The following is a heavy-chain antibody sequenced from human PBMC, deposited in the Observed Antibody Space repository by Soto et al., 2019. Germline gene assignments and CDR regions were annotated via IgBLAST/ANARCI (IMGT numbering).Heavy chain of an antibody. CDR3: ASGLFDGTSYSGGWYFVDF. CDR1: GGSFSGYT. J-gene: IGHJ4*02. D-gene: IGHD3-10*01. CDR2: INAGGSA. Sequence: QVQLQQWGAGLLKPSETLSLTCAVHGGSFSGYTWTWIRQSPGKGLEWIGQINAGGSANYNPSLKSRVTISVGTSNNEFFLDLTSVPAADTAVYYCASGLFDGTSYSGGWYFVDFWGQGTLVPVSS. V-gene: IGHV4-34*02.